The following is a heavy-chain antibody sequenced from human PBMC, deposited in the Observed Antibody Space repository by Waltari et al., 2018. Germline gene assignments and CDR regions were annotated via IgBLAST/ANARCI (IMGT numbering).Heavy chain of an antibody. CDR3: ARVPSSILYGMDV. J-gene: IGHJ6*02. Sequence: KKPGSSVKVSCKASGGTFSSYAISWVRQAPGQGLEWMGRIIPILGIANYAQKFQGRVTITADKSTSTAYMELSSLRSEDTAVYYCARVPSSILYGMDVWGQGTTVTVSS. V-gene: IGHV1-69*04. D-gene: IGHD3-3*01. CDR2: IIPILGIA. CDR1: GGTFSSYA.